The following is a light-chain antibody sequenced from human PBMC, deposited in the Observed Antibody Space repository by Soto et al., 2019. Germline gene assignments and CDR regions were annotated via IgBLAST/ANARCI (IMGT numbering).Light chain of an antibody. CDR3: HQYGSSPT. CDR2: AAS. J-gene: IGKJ5*01. Sequence: EIVLTQSPATLSLSPGERATLSCRASQSVRRYLAWYQQKPGQAPRLLIYAASTRATGIPARFSGSGSGTDFTLTISRLEPEDFAVYYCHQYGSSPTFGQGTRLEIK. CDR1: QSVRRY. V-gene: IGKV3-20*01.